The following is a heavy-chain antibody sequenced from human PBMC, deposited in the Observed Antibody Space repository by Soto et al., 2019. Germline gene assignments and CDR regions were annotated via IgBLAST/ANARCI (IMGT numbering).Heavy chain of an antibody. Sequence: QVQVVESGGGVVQPGRSLRLSCAASGFTFSSFGMHWVRQAPGKGLEWVSLIWYDGSKKSYGDSVKGRFTISRDNFRNTVSLYMNSLSADDTAVYYCAREASYYSLWSGYYPSRNGMDVWGQGTTVTVPS. V-gene: IGHV3-33*01. CDR2: IWYDGSKK. J-gene: IGHJ6*02. CDR1: GFTFSSFG. D-gene: IGHD3-3*01. CDR3: AREASYYSLWSGYYPSRNGMDV.